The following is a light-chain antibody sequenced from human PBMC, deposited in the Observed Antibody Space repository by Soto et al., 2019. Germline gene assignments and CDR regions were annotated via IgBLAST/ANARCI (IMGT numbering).Light chain of an antibody. V-gene: IGKV4-1*01. CDR1: QSVLYSSNNKNH. Sequence: DIVMTQSPDSLAVSLGERATINCKSSQSVLYSSNNKNHLAWYQQKPGQPPKLLIYWASTRESGVPDRFSGSGSGTDFTLTISSLQAEDVAVYYCQQDYSIPFTFGPGTKVDIK. J-gene: IGKJ3*01. CDR3: QQDYSIPFT. CDR2: WAS.